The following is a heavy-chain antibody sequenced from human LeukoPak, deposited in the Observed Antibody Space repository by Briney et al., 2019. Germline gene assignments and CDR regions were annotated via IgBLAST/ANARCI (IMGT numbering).Heavy chain of an antibody. CDR2: INHSGRT. CDR3: GSGENGHDF. D-gene: IGHD3-3*01. V-gene: IGHV4-34*07. CDR1: GGSFSGYY. J-gene: IGHJ4*02. Sequence: PSETLSLTCAVYGGSFSGYYWSWIRQPPGKGREWSVEINHSGRTNYNPSLKSRVTITVDTPKNQFPLRLSPATADDTAGYYWGSGENGHDFWGQGTLVTVSS.